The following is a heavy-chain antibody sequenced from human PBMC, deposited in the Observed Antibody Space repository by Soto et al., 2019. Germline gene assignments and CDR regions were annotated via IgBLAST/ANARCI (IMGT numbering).Heavy chain of an antibody. V-gene: IGHV4-39*01. J-gene: IGHJ4*02. Sequence: TSETLSLTCTVSGGSISSSSYYWGWIRQPPGKGLEWIGSIYYSGSTYYNPSLKGRVTISVDTSKNQFSLKLSSVTAADTAVYYCAIRDGYDYLYFDYWGQGTLVTVSS. CDR1: GGSISSSSYY. CDR2: IYYSGST. CDR3: AIRDGYDYLYFDY. D-gene: IGHD5-12*01.